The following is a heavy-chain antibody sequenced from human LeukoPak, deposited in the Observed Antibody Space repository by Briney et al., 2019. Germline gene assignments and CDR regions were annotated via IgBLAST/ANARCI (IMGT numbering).Heavy chain of an antibody. Sequence: GGSLRLSCAASGFTFSSYAMHWVRQAPGKGLEWVAVISYDGSNKYYADSVKGRFTISRDNSKNTLYLQMNSLRAEDTAVYYCARSNSNYFYYFDYWGQGTLVTVSS. V-gene: IGHV3-30-3*01. CDR1: GFTFSSYA. CDR2: ISYDGSNK. CDR3: ARSNSNYFYYFDY. D-gene: IGHD4-11*01. J-gene: IGHJ4*02.